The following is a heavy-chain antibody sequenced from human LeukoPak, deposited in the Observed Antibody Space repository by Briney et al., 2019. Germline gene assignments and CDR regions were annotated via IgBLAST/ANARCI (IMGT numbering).Heavy chain of an antibody. Sequence: GGSLRLSCAASGLTLSNNFMSWARQAPGKGLEWVSIIYSGGTTYYGDSVKGRFTISRDNSKNTLYLQMNSLRAEDTAVYYCATRARPGYYYGMDVWGQGTTVTVSS. D-gene: IGHD6-6*01. V-gene: IGHV3-66*01. CDR3: ATRARPGYYYGMDV. CDR1: GLTLSNNF. J-gene: IGHJ6*02. CDR2: IYSGGTT.